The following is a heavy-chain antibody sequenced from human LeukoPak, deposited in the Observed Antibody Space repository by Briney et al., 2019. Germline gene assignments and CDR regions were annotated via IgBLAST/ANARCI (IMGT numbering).Heavy chain of an antibody. CDR3: ARDHGVAAWDY. V-gene: IGHV1-3*01. CDR2: INAGSGNT. D-gene: IGHD6-19*01. J-gene: IGHJ4*02. CDR1: GYTFTTNA. Sequence: ASVKVSCKASGYTFTTNAMHWVRQAPGQRLEWMGWINAGSGNTKYSRKFQGRVTITRDTSASTAYMELSSLRSEDTAVYYCARDHGVAAWDYWGQGTLVTVSS.